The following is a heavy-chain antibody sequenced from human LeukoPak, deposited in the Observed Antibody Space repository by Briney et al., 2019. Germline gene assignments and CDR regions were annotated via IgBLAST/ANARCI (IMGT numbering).Heavy chain of an antibody. V-gene: IGHV3-48*03. CDR1: GFTFSSYE. CDR2: ISTSGRSI. J-gene: IGHJ1*01. Sequence: GGSLRLSCAASGFTFSSYEMNWVRQAPGKGLEWVSYISTSGRSIYYADSVKGRFTISRDNPKNSMYLQTNSLRAEDTAVYYCAGTNYYGSGSAEYFQHWGQGTLVTVSS. CDR3: AGTNYYGSGSAEYFQH. D-gene: IGHD3-10*01.